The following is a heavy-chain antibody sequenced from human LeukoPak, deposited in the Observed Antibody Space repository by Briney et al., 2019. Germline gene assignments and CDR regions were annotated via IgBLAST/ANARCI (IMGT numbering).Heavy chain of an antibody. Sequence: GASVKVSCKASGGTFSSYGISWVRQAPGQGLEWMGGIIPIFATTNYAQKFQGRVTITADKSTSTAYMELSSLRSEDTAVYYCAAGIVGATGYYYYYMDVWGKGTTVTVSS. CDR3: AAGIVGATGYYYYYMDV. D-gene: IGHD1-26*01. CDR2: IIPIFATT. J-gene: IGHJ6*03. CDR1: GGTFSSYG. V-gene: IGHV1-69*06.